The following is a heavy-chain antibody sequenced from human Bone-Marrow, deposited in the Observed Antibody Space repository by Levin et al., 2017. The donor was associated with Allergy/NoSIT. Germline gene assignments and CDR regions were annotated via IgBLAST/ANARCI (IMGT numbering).Heavy chain of an antibody. CDR2: IYYTGST. V-gene: IGHV4-39*02. D-gene: IGHD3-22*01. CDR1: GGSISSSSYY. CDR3: ASPVQTSIDPYYFDY. Sequence: SETLSLTCTVSGGSISSSSYYWGWIRQPPGKGLEWIGSIYYTGSTYYNPSLKSRVTISVDTSKNHFSLKLTSVTAADTAVYYCASPVQTSIDPYYFDYWGQGTLVTVSS. J-gene: IGHJ4*02.